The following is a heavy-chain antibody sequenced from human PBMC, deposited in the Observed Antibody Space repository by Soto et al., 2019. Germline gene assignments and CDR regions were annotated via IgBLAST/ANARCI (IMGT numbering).Heavy chain of an antibody. CDR3: AKDAAYYFDY. D-gene: IGHD6-25*01. CDR1: GFTFDDYA. J-gene: IGHJ4*02. V-gene: IGHV3-9*01. CDR2: ISWNSGPI. Sequence: GGSLRLSCAASGFTFDDYAMHWVRQAPGKGLEWVSGISWNSGPIGYADSVRGRFTISRDNARNSLYLRMSSLRPEDTALYYCAKDAAYYFDYWGQGTLVTVSS.